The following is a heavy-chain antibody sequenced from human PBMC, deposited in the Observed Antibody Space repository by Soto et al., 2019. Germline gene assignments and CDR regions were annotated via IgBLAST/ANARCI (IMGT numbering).Heavy chain of an antibody. Sequence: PSQTLSLTCAISGDSVSSNSAAWNWIRQSPSRGLEWLGGTYYRSKWYNDYAVSVKSRITINPDTSKNQFSLQLNSVTPEDTAVYYCARENGDYGDYEDYFDYWGQGTLVTVSS. CDR1: GDSVSSNSAA. V-gene: IGHV6-1*01. J-gene: IGHJ4*02. CDR3: ARENGDYGDYEDYFDY. CDR2: TYYRSKWYN. D-gene: IGHD4-17*01.